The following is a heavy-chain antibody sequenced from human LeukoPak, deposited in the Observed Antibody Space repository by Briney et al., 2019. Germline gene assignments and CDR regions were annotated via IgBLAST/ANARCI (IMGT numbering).Heavy chain of an antibody. J-gene: IGHJ4*02. CDR3: ARHKEESGAYRPNDY. V-gene: IGHV4-59*08. Sequence: SETLSLTCTVSGGSISSFYWSWIWQPPGKGLEWIGFIYYTGSTDYNPSLKSRVTMSVDTSKNQFSLKLSSVTAADTAVYYCARHKEESGAYRPNDYWGQGTLVTVSS. CDR1: GGSISSFY. CDR2: IYYTGST. D-gene: IGHD1-1*01.